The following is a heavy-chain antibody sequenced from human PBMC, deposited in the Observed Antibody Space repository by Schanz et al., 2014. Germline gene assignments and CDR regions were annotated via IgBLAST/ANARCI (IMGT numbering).Heavy chain of an antibody. CDR2: IKHDGSVK. CDR1: GFAVDNYY. J-gene: IGHJ4*02. V-gene: IGHV3-7*02. CDR3: VRQTGSPNY. D-gene: IGHD6-13*01. Sequence: EVQLVASGGGLVQPGGSLRLSCAASGFAVDNYYMSCVRQAPGKGPEWVANIKHDGSVKDYVDSVEGRFTISRDNATRSLFLQMNSLRVEDTAVYFCVRQTGSPNYWGQGTLVTVSS.